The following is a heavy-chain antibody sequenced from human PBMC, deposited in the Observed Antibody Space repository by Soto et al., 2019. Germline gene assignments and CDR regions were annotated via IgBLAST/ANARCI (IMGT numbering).Heavy chain of an antibody. CDR1: GGTFSSYA. J-gene: IGHJ6*02. V-gene: IGHV1-69*13. CDR3: ARDSLTGYEIVVVPADYYYGMDV. D-gene: IGHD2-2*01. CDR2: IIPIFGTA. Sequence: ASVKVSCKASGGTFSSYAISWVRQAPGQGLEWMGGIIPIFGTANYAQKFQGRVTITADESTSTAYMELSSLRSEDTAVYYCARDSLTGYEIVVVPADYYYGMDVWGQGTTVTVSS.